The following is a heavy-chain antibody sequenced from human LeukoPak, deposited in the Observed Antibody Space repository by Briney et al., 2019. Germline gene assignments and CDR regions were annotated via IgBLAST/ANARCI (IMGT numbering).Heavy chain of an antibody. V-gene: IGHV4-34*01. CDR3: ARGIVGVGATHELDY. CDR1: GGSFSGYY. CDR2: INHSGST. J-gene: IGHJ4*02. D-gene: IGHD1-26*01. Sequence: SETLSLTCAVYGGSFSGYYWSWIRQPPGKGLEWIGEINHSGSTNYNPSLKSRVTISVDTSKNQFSLKLSSVTAADTAVYYCARGIVGVGATHELDYWGQGTLVTVSS.